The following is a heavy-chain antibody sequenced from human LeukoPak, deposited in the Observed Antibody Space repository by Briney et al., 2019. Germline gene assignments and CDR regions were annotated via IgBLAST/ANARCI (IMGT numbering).Heavy chain of an antibody. CDR1: GYTLTELS. D-gene: IGHD4-17*01. Sequence: ASVKVSCKVSGYTLTELSMHWVRQAPGKGLEWMGGFDTEDGETIYAQKFQGRVTMTEDTSTDTAYMELSSLRSEDTAVYYCAIDYGDPNWFDPWGQGTLVTVSS. J-gene: IGHJ5*02. CDR3: AIDYGDPNWFDP. CDR2: FDTEDGET. V-gene: IGHV1-24*01.